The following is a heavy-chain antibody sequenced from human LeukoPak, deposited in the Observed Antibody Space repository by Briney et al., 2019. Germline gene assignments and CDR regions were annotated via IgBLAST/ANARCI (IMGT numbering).Heavy chain of an antibody. CDR1: GGSFSGYY. CDR2: ITHSGST. V-gene: IGHV4-34*01. CDR3: ARGKGSYDYGRFFDY. Sequence: SEILSLTCAVYGGSFSGYYWSWIRQPPGKGLEWIGEITHSGSTNYNPSLKSRVTISVDTSKNQFSLKLSSVTAADTAVYYCARGKGSYDYGRFFDYWGQGTLVTVSS. D-gene: IGHD5-18*01. J-gene: IGHJ4*02.